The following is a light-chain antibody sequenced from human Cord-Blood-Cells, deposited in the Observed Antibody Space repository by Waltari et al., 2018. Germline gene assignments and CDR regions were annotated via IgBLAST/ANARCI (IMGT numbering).Light chain of an antibody. CDR2: SNN. J-gene: IGLJ3*02. V-gene: IGLV1-44*01. CDR1: SSNIGSNT. CDR3: AAWDDSLNGPV. Sequence: QSVLTQPPSASGTPGQRVTIPCSGISSNIGSNTVNWYQQLPGTAPKLLIYSNNQRPSGVPDRFSGSKSGTSASLAISGLQSEDKADYYCAAWDDSLNGPVFGGGTKLTVL.